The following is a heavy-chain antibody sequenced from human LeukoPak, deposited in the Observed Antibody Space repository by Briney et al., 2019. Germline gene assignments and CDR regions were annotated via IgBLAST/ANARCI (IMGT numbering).Heavy chain of an antibody. CDR3: ARYSRYCSGGSCSPFDY. J-gene: IGHJ4*02. D-gene: IGHD2-15*01. CDR2: IYTSGST. Sequence: SETLSLTCTVSGGSISSYYWSWIRQPAGKGLEWIGGIYTSGSTNYNPSLKSRVTMSVDTSKNQFSLKLSSVTAADTAVYYCARYSRYCSGGSCSPFDYWGQGTLVTVSS. V-gene: IGHV4-4*07. CDR1: GGSISSYY.